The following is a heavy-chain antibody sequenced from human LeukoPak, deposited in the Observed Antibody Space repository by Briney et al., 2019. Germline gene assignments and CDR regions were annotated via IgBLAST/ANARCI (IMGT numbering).Heavy chain of an antibody. CDR3: ARGEQLVLDYYYYYYMDV. CDR2: IHTSGST. D-gene: IGHD6-13*01. V-gene: IGHV4-4*07. J-gene: IGHJ6*03. CDR1: GGSIISYY. Sequence: SETLSLTCTVSGGSIISYYWSWIRQPAGKGLEWIGRIHTSGSTNYNPSLKSRVTMSVDTSKNQFSLKLRSVTAADTAVYYCARGEQLVLDYYYYYYMDVWGKGTTVTVSS.